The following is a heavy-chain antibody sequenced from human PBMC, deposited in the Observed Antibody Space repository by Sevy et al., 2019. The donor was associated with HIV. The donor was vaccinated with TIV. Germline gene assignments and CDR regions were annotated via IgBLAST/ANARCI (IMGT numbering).Heavy chain of an antibody. CDR3: ARDLEFYDYGDYGPAFMPDY. V-gene: IGHV3-33*01. D-gene: IGHD4-17*01. Sequence: GGSLRLSCAASGFTFSTYGMHWVRQAPGKGLEWVAVIWFDGSNTYYSDSVKGRFTISRDIVKNTLHLQMNSLRAEDTAVYYCARDLEFYDYGDYGPAFMPDYCGQGTLVTVSS. J-gene: IGHJ4*02. CDR1: GFTFSTYG. CDR2: IWFDGSNT.